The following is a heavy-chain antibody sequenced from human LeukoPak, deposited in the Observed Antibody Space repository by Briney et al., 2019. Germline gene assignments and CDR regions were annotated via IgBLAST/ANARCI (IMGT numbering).Heavy chain of an antibody. J-gene: IGHJ4*02. D-gene: IGHD4-11*01. V-gene: IGHV3-20*04. CDR2: IYWKGDMT. CDR3: ARGLQYFEH. Sequence: PGGALRLSCAASGFTFDDYGMSSVRQAPGEGLGWVSHIYWKGDMTRYADSVKGRFTSSRDNAKNSLYLQMNSLRVEDTALYYCARGLQYFEHWGQGVLVTVSS. CDR1: GFTFDDYG.